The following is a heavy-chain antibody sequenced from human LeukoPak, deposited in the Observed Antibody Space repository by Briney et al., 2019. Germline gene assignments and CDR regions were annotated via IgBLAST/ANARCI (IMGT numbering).Heavy chain of an antibody. D-gene: IGHD3-3*01. J-gene: IGHJ6*02. CDR2: ISGSGGST. Sequence: GGSLRLSCAASGFTVSSNYMSWVRQTPGKGLEWVSAISGSGGSTYYVDSVKGRFTISRDNSKNTLFLQMNSLRVEDTAPYYCAKSVAIYFYYGLDVWGQGTTVTVSS. V-gene: IGHV3-23*01. CDR3: AKSVAIYFYYGLDV. CDR1: GFTVSSNY.